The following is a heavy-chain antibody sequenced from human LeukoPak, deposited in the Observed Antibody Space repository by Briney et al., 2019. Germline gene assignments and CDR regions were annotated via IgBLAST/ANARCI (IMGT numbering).Heavy chain of an antibody. CDR1: GFTFSSYA. CDR3: ARLYGEATIFGY. D-gene: IGHD4-17*01. V-gene: IGHV3-23*01. Sequence: GGSLRLSCAASGFTFSSYAMSWVRQAPGKGLEWVSAISASGGDTFYADSVTGRFTISKDISKNTLYLHLNSLRVEDTAVYYCARLYGEATIFGYWGQGSLVTVSS. CDR2: ISASGGDT. J-gene: IGHJ4*02.